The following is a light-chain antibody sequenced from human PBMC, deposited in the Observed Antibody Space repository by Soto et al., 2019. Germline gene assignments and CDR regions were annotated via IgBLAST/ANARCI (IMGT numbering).Light chain of an antibody. CDR3: SSYACSNNYV. Sequence: QSALTQPPSASGSPGQSVTISCTGTSSDVGGYNYVSWYQQHPGKAPKLMIYEVSKRPSGVPDRFSGPKSGDTASLTVSGLQAEDEADYYCSSYACSNNYVFGTGTKVTV. V-gene: IGLV2-8*01. CDR2: EVS. J-gene: IGLJ1*01. CDR1: SSDVGGYNY.